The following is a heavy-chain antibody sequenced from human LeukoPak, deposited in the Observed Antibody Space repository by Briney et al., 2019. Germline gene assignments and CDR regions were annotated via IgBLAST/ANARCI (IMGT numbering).Heavy chain of an antibody. CDR1: GFTFDDYA. D-gene: IGHD4-17*01. CDR3: AKDLLPGYGDYSPFDY. V-gene: IGHV3-9*01. J-gene: IGHJ4*02. CDR2: ISWNSGSI. Sequence: PGGSLRLSCAASGFTFDDYAMHWARQAPGKGLEWVSGISWNSGSIGYADSVKGRFTISRDNAKNSLYLQMNSLRAEDTALYYCAKDLLPGYGDYSPFDYWGQGTLVTVSS.